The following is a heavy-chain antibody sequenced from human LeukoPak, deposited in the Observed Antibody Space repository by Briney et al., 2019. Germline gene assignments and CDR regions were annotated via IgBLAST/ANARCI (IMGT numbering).Heavy chain of an antibody. V-gene: IGHV3-48*03. Sequence: GGSLRLSCAASGFNFNNHNMIWVRQAPGKGLEWISFISGSGADTYYADSVKGRFTISRDNAKNSLYLHMTSLRAEDTAVYYCSRWVRFGGQGTLVTVSS. CDR1: GFNFNNHN. J-gene: IGHJ4*02. D-gene: IGHD3-3*01. CDR2: ISGSGADT. CDR3: SRWVRF.